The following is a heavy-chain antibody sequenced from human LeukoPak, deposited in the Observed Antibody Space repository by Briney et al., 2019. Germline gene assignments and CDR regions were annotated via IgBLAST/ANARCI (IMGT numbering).Heavy chain of an antibody. D-gene: IGHD6-13*01. V-gene: IGHV3-30*02. CDR1: GFTFGSSG. J-gene: IGHJ4*02. CDR2: VRNDGTTK. CDR3: ASRIATSFEY. Sequence: GGSLRLSCTASGFTFGSSGMHWVRQAPGKGLEWVAFVRNDGTTKYYAKSVKGRSTISRDDSKNTLYLHVSSLRAEDTAVYYCASRIATSFEYWGPGTLVTVSS.